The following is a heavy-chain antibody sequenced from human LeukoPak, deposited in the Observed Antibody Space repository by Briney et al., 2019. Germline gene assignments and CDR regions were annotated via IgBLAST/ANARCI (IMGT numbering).Heavy chain of an antibody. CDR1: GFTFSSYS. CDR2: ISGSGAKT. V-gene: IGHV3-23*01. CDR3: ARMSAVAGGLDY. Sequence: GGSLRLSCAASGFTFSSYSMNWVRQAPGKGLEWVSAISGSGAKTYYADFVKGRFTISRDNSKNTLYLQMNSLRAEDTAVYYCARMSAVAGGLDYWGQGTLVTVSS. J-gene: IGHJ4*02. D-gene: IGHD6-19*01.